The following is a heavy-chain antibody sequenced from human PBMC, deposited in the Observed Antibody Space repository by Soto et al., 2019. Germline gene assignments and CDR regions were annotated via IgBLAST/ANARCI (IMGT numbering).Heavy chain of an antibody. D-gene: IGHD4-17*01. CDR2: ISAYNGNT. CDR3: ARDYGDYVFDY. J-gene: IGHJ4*02. V-gene: IGHV1-18*04. Sequence: GASVKVSCKASGYTFTSYGISWVRQAPGQGLEWMGWISAYNGNTNYAQKFQGRVTMTRDTSTSTVYMELSSLRSEDTAVYYCARDYGDYVFDYWGQGTLVTVSS. CDR1: GYTFTSYG.